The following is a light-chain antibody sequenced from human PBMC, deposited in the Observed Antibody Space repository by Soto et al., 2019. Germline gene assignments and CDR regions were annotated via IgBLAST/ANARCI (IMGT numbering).Light chain of an antibody. CDR3: QQYNNWPTWT. CDR1: QSVSSN. V-gene: IGKV3-15*01. J-gene: IGKJ1*01. Sequence: EIVMTQSPATLSVSPGERATLSCRASQSVSSNLAWYQQKPGQAPRLLIYGASTRATGIPARFSGSGSGTESTLTLSSLQSEDFAVYYCQQYNNWPTWTFGQGTKVEIK. CDR2: GAS.